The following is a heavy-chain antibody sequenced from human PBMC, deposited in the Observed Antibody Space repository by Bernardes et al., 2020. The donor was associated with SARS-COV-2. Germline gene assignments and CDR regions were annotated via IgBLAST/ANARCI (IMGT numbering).Heavy chain of an antibody. J-gene: IGHJ4*02. CDR3: GIYCTSTSCYGSIRGH. CDR1: GFTFSTYW. Sequence: GGSLRLSCAASGFTFSTYWMHWVRQAPGQGLVWVSRINSDGSGTNYADSVKGRFTISRDNAKNTLYLQINSLRAEDTAVYYCGIYCTSTSCYGSIRGHWGQGTLVTVSS. V-gene: IGHV3-74*01. D-gene: IGHD2-2*01. CDR2: INSDGSGT.